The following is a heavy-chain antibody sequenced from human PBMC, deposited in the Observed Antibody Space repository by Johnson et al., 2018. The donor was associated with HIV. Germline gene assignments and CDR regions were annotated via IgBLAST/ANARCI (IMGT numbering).Heavy chain of an antibody. CDR1: GFTFSSYW. CDR2: IKQDGSEK. D-gene: IGHD3-22*01. Sequence: VQLVESGGALVQPGGSLRLSCAASGFTFSSYWMSWVRQAPGKGLEWVANIKQDGSEKYYVDSVKGRFTISRDNAKNSLYLQMNSLRPEDTALYYCVKEDSSGYYYGMGAFDFWGQGTMVTVSS. J-gene: IGHJ3*01. CDR3: VKEDSSGYYYGMGAFDF. V-gene: IGHV3-7*05.